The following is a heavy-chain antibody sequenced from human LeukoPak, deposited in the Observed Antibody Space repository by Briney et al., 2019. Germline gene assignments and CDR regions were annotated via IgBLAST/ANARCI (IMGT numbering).Heavy chain of an antibody. D-gene: IGHD3-16*01. Sequence: GGSLRLSCAASGFGFSNYWMTWVRQAPGKGLEWVADIKQDGWERYYVDSVKGRFTISRDNGKNSLYLQMNSLRAEDMAVYYCARVLRSYWYFNLWGRGTLVTVSS. V-gene: IGHV3-7*01. CDR1: GFGFSNYW. J-gene: IGHJ2*01. CDR3: ARVLRSYWYFNL. CDR2: IKQDGWER.